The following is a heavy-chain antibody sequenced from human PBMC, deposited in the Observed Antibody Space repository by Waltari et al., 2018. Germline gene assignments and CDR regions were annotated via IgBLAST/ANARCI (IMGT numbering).Heavy chain of an antibody. CDR1: GFTFGDYG. Sequence: EVQVVDSGGGLVQPGRSLTLSCSTSGFTFGDYGMTWVRQAPGKGLEWVGFIRSKIYGGKTEFAASVKGRFTISRDDSKSIAFLQMNSLGTEDTGVYYCARSLTVSGAKYYFDYWGQGALVTVSS. D-gene: IGHD3-3*01. CDR2: IRSKIYGGKT. J-gene: IGHJ4*02. CDR3: ARSLTVSGAKYYFDY. V-gene: IGHV3-49*04.